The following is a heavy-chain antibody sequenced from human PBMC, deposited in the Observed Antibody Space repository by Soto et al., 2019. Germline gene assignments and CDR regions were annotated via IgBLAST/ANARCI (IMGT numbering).Heavy chain of an antibody. CDR3: ARVGTGYTFDY. Sequence: SETLSLTCTVSGGSISSGGYYWSWIRQHPGKGLEWIGYIYYSGSTYYNPSLKSRVTISVDTSKNQFSLKLSSVTAADTAVYYCARVGTGYTFDYWGQGTLVTVSS. CDR1: GGSISSGGYY. D-gene: IGHD3-9*01. V-gene: IGHV4-31*03. CDR2: IYYSGST. J-gene: IGHJ4*02.